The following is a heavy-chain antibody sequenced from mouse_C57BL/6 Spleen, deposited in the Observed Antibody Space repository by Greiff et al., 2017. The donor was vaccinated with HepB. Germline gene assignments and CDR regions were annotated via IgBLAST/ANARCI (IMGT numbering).Heavy chain of an antibody. CDR3: ARDPAYIYYDYDWYFDV. Sequence: EESGPGLVKPSQSLSLTCSVTGYSITSGYYWNWIRQFPGNKLEWMGYISYDGSNNYNPSLKNRISITRDTSKNQFFLKLNSVTTEDTATYYCARDPAYIYYDYDWYFDVWGTGTTVTVSS. J-gene: IGHJ1*03. CDR1: GYSITSGYY. V-gene: IGHV3-6*01. D-gene: IGHD2-4*01. CDR2: ISYDGSN.